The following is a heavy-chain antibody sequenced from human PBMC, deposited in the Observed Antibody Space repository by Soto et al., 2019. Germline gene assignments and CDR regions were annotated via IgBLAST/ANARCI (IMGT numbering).Heavy chain of an antibody. Sequence: EVQLVESGGGLVQTGGSLRLSCAASGFTFSSYWMHWVRQAPGKGLVWVSRLKSDGSNTNYADSVKGRFTISRDNAKNTLYLQMNSLRAEDTAVYYCARGIKNDYGMDVWGQGTTVTVSS. D-gene: IGHD1-1*01. V-gene: IGHV3-74*01. CDR1: GFTFSSYW. J-gene: IGHJ6*02. CDR2: LKSDGSNT. CDR3: ARGIKNDYGMDV.